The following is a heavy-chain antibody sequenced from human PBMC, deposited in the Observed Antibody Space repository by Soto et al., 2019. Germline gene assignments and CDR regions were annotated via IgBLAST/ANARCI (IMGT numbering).Heavy chain of an antibody. D-gene: IGHD3-22*01. CDR2: IIPIFGTA. J-gene: IGHJ4*02. CDR1: VGTFSSYA. V-gene: IGHV1-69*13. Sequence: GASVKVSCKASVGTFSSYAVSWVRQAPGQGLEWMGGIIPIFGTANYAQKFQGRVTITADESTSTAYMELSSLRSEDTAVYYCARGPPAYYYDSSGYPLDYWGQGTLVTVSS. CDR3: ARGPPAYYYDSSGYPLDY.